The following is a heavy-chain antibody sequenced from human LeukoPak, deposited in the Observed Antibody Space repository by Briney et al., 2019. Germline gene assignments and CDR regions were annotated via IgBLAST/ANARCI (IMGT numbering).Heavy chain of an antibody. CDR1: GFTFSSYE. V-gene: IGHV3-48*03. CDR2: ISSSGSTL. J-gene: IGHJ4*02. CDR3: ARYYYDSSGYLWRVFDY. D-gene: IGHD3-22*01. Sequence: GGSLRLSCAASGFTFSSYEMNWVRQAPGKGLEWVSYISSSGSTLYYADSVKGRFTISRDNAKNSLYLQMNSLRAEDTAVYYCARYYYDSSGYLWRVFDYWGQGTLVTVSS.